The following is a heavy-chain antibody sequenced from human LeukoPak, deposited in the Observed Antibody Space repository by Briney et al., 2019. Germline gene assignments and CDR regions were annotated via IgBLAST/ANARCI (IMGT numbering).Heavy chain of an antibody. CDR3: AHISSSWPDY. CDR1: GLTFSRYA. D-gene: IGHD6-13*01. V-gene: IGHV3-23*01. Sequence: GGSLRLSCAASGLTFSRYAMHRVRQAPGKGLEWVSAISGSGGSTYYADSVKGRFTISRDNSKNTLYLQMNSLRAEDTAVYYCAHISSSWPDYWGQGTLVTVSS. J-gene: IGHJ4*02. CDR2: ISGSGGST.